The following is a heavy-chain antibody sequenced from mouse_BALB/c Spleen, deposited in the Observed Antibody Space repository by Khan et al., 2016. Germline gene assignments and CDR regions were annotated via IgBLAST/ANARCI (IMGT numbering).Heavy chain of an antibody. CDR2: IWAGGST. Sequence: QVQLKQSGPGLVAPSQSLSITCSVSGFSLTSYGVHWVRQPPGKGLEWLGVIWAGGSTNYNSALMSRLSISKDNSNSQVFLKMTSLQTDDTALYYCARDSSGYAMDDWGQGTSVTVSS. V-gene: IGHV2-9*02. CDR1: GFSLTSYG. J-gene: IGHJ4*01. D-gene: IGHD3-1*01. CDR3: ARDSSGYAMDD.